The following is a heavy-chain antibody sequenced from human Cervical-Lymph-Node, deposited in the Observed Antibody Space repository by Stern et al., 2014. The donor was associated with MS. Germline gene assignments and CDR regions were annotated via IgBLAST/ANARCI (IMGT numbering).Heavy chain of an antibody. J-gene: IGHJ6*02. CDR3: ARSSSPSPYYYYGMDV. V-gene: IGHV3-33*01. D-gene: IGHD6-13*01. CDR1: GFTFRSYG. Sequence: MQLVESGGGVVQPGRSLRLSCAASGFTFRSYGMHWVRQAPGKGLEWVAVIWYDGSNKYYADSVKGRFTISRDNSKNTLYLQMNSLRAEDTAVYYCARSSSPSPYYYYGMDVWGQGTTVTVSS. CDR2: IWYDGSNK.